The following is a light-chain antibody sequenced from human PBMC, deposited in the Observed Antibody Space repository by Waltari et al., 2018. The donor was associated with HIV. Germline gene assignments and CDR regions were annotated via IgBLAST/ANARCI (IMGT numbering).Light chain of an antibody. V-gene: IGLV1-47*01. J-gene: IGLJ1*01. Sequence: QSVLTQPLSASETPGRRLNISCSGDTSNIGRTYFFWYQPVAGFAPRLLLYRNNQRPSGVSDRFSGSRSGTSASLVISGLRAEDEAQYYCASWDDGLSGHVFGGGT. CDR3: ASWDDGLSGHV. CDR2: RNN. CDR1: TSNIGRTY.